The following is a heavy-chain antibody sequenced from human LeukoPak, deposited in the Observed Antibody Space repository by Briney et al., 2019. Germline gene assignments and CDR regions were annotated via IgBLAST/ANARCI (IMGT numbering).Heavy chain of an antibody. CDR2: INHSGST. D-gene: IGHD3-22*01. V-gene: IGHV4-34*01. CDR3: AREPQVQGYYYDSSPPFDAFDI. Sequence: PSETLSLTCAVYGGSFSGYYWSWIRQPPGKGLEWIGEINHSGSTNYNPSLKSRVTISVDTSKNQFSLKLSSVTAADTAVYYCAREPQVQGYYYDSSPPFDAFDIWGQGTMVTVSS. J-gene: IGHJ3*02. CDR1: GGSFSGYY.